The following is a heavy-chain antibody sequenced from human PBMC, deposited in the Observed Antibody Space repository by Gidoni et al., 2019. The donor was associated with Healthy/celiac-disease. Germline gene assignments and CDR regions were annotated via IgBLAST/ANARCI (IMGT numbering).Heavy chain of an antibody. Sequence: QVQLVQSGAEVNKPGASVKVSCKDSGYTFTCYCMHWVRQAPGQGLEGMGWINPNSGGTNYAKKFQGRVTMTRDTSISTAYMELSRLRSDDTAVYYCASITSFRVAAIFAYWGQGTLVTVSS. D-gene: IGHD6-19*01. CDR1: GYTFTCYC. CDR2: INPNSGGT. V-gene: IGHV1-2*02. J-gene: IGHJ4*02. CDR3: ASITSFRVAAIFAY.